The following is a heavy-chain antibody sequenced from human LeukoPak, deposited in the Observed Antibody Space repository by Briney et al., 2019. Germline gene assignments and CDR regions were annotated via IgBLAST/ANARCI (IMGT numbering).Heavy chain of an antibody. CDR1: GFTFSSYD. J-gene: IGHJ5*02. Sequence: PGRSLRLSCAASGFTFSSYDMHWVRQAPGKGLEWVAVISYDGSNKYYADSVKGRFTISRDNSKNTLYLQMNSLRAEDTAVYYCARDPNYDFWSPTRERWFDPWGQGTLVTVSS. V-gene: IGHV3-30-3*01. CDR2: ISYDGSNK. D-gene: IGHD3-3*01. CDR3: ARDPNYDFWSPTRERWFDP.